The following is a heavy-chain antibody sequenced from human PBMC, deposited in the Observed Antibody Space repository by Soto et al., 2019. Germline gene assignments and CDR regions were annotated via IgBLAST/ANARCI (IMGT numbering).Heavy chain of an antibody. CDR3: AIYLSRDGYTFVY. Sequence: PGGSLRLSCAASGFTFSSYGMHWVRQAPGKGLEWVAVISYDGSNKYYADSVKGRFTISRDNSKNTLYLQMNSLRAEDTAVYYCAIYLSRDGYTFVYWGQGTLVTVS. D-gene: IGHD5-12*01. CDR2: ISYDGSNK. J-gene: IGHJ4*02. CDR1: GFTFSSYG. V-gene: IGHV3-30*03.